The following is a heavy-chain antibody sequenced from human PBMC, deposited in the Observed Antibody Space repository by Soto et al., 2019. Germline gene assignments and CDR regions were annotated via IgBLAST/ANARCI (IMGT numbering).Heavy chain of an antibody. CDR3: ARVAPPGAADLQFDY. CDR2: IIPIFGAA. Sequence: SAKVSCKASGRTFRSYAISWERQTPGQGLEWMGGIIPIFGAANYAQKFQGRVTVTANESTSTAYMEVSSRRSEDTAVYCCARVAPPGAADLQFDYWGQGTLVTVS. CDR1: GRTFRSYA. J-gene: IGHJ4*02. D-gene: IGHD6-13*01. V-gene: IGHV1-69*13.